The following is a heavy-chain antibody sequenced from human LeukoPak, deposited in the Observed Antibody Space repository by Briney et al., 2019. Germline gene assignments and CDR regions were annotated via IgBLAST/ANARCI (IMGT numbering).Heavy chain of an antibody. CDR3: ARVVWRYFDY. CDR1: GGSFSGNY. Sequence: PSETLSLTCAVYGGSFSGNYWSSIRQPPGKGLEWIGEINHSGSTNYNPSLKSRVTISVDTSKNQFSLKLSSVTAADTAVYYCARVVWRYFDYWGQGTLVTVSS. J-gene: IGHJ4*02. D-gene: IGHD2-21*01. V-gene: IGHV4-34*01. CDR2: INHSGST.